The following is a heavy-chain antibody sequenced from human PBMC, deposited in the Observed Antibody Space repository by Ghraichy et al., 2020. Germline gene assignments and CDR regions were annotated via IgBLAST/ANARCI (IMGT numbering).Heavy chain of an antibody. CDR2: INTDGSST. CDR1: GFTFSSNW. Sequence: GGSLRLSCAASGFTFSSNWMHWVRQAPGKGLLWVSRINTDGSSTSYADSVKGRFTISRDNAKNTLYLQMNSLRAEDTAVYYCARSAAGTFDSWGQGTLVTVSS. CDR3: ARSAAGTFDS. V-gene: IGHV3-74*01. J-gene: IGHJ4*02. D-gene: IGHD6-13*01.